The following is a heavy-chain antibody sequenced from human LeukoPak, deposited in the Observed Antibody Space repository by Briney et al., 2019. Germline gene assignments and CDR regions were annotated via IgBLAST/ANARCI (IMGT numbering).Heavy chain of an antibody. D-gene: IGHD3-3*01. CDR3: VRGFIQPDF. CDR2: IQPDGSKN. CDR1: GFTFRTYW. J-gene: IGHJ4*02. V-gene: IGHV3-7*01. Sequence: GGSLRLSCAASGFTFRTYWMSWVRQAPGKGLEWVASIQPDGSKNYYVDSVRGRFTMSRDNAKNSLSLQMNSLRAEDTAVYYCVRGFIQPDFWGQGTLVTVSS.